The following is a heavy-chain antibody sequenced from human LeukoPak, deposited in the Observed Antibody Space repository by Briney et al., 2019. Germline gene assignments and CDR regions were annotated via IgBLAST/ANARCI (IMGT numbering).Heavy chain of an antibody. CDR1: EFSVGSNY. Sequence: GGSLRLSCAASEFSVGSNYMTWVRQAPGKGLEWVSLIYSGGSTYYADSVKGRFTISRDNSKNTLYLQINSLRAEDTAVYYCARGLKHWPTLDYWGQGTLVTVSS. CDR3: ARGLKHWPTLDY. CDR2: IYSGGST. V-gene: IGHV3-66*01. D-gene: IGHD1-1*01. J-gene: IGHJ4*02.